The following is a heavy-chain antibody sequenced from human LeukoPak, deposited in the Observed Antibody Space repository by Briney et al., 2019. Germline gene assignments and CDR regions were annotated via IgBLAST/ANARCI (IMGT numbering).Heavy chain of an antibody. J-gene: IGHJ4*02. Sequence: GGSLRLSCAASGFTFSSYAMSWVRQAPGKGLEWVSAISGSGGSTYYADSVKGRFTISRDNSKNTLYLQMNSLRAEDTAVYYCAKIGPTSPTVTKGNLDYWGQGTLVTVSS. CDR2: ISGSGGST. V-gene: IGHV3-23*01. CDR1: GFTFSSYA. D-gene: IGHD4-17*01. CDR3: AKIGPTSPTVTKGNLDY.